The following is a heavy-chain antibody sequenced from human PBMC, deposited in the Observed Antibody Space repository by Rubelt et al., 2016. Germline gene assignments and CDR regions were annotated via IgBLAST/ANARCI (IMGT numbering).Heavy chain of an antibody. D-gene: IGHD1-26*01. Sequence: EVQLVESGGGLVQPGGSLRLSCAASGFTVSSNYMSWVRQAPGKGLEWVSVIYSDGTTYYADSVKGWFTIFRDNSNNTLYLQMNSLRAEDTAVYYCARETVGATRDFDYWGQGTLVTVSS. CDR3: ARETVGATRDFDY. V-gene: IGHV3-66*01. CDR2: IYSDGTT. J-gene: IGHJ4*02. CDR1: GFTVSSNY.